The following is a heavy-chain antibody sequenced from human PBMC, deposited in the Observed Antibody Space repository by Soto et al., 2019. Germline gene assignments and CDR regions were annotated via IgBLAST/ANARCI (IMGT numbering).Heavy chain of an antibody. CDR3: ARGRGYSYGWYSGYDTSYYFDY. CDR2: INHSGST. D-gene: IGHD5-18*01. CDR1: GRSFSGYY. Sequence: SETLSLTCAIYGRSFSGYYWSWIRQPPGKGLEWIGEINHSGSTNYNPSLKSRVTISVDTSKNQFSLKLSSVTAADTAVYYCARGRGYSYGWYSGYDTSYYFDYWGQGTLVTVSS. J-gene: IGHJ4*02. V-gene: IGHV4-34*01.